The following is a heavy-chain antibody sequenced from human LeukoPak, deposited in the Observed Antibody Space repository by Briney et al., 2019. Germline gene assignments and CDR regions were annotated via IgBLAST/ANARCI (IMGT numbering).Heavy chain of an antibody. CDR2: IYHSGST. J-gene: IGHJ6*03. CDR3: ARVFDSGSQAYFYYMDV. V-gene: IGHV4-4*02. CDR1: GGSISSSNW. Sequence: SETLSLTCAVSGGSISSSNWWSWVRQPPGKGLEWIGEIYHSGSTNYNPSLKSRVTMSVDTSKNQFSLKVSSVTAADTAVYYCARVFDSGSQAYFYYMDVWGKGTTVTISS. D-gene: IGHD3-10*01.